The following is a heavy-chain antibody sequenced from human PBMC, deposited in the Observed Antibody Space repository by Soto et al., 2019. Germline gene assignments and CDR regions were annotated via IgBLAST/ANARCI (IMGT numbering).Heavy chain of an antibody. CDR2: IYYSGST. Sequence: QLQLQESGPGLVKASETLSLTCTVSGGSISSRSYYWGWIRQPPGKGLEWIGSIYYSGSTYYNPSLKSRVTISVDTSRNQFFLKLSSVTAADTAVYYCARRGAGQQHVDYWGQGTLVTVSS. CDR1: GGSISSRSYY. CDR3: ARRGAGQQHVDY. V-gene: IGHV4-39*01. J-gene: IGHJ4*02. D-gene: IGHD6-13*01.